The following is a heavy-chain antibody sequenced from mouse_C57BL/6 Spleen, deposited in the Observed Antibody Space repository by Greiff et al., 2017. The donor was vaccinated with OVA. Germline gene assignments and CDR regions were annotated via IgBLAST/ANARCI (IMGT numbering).Heavy chain of an antibody. D-gene: IGHD2-5*01. J-gene: IGHJ2*01. CDR2: INPNNGGT. Sequence: EVQLQQSGPELVKPGASVKISCKASGYTFTDYYMNWVKQSHGKSLEWIGDINPNNGGTSYNQKFKGKATLTVDKSSSTAYMELRSLTSEDSAVYYCARRGAYYSNQYYFDYWGQGTTLTGSS. V-gene: IGHV1-26*01. CDR3: ARRGAYYSNQYYFDY. CDR1: GYTFTDYY.